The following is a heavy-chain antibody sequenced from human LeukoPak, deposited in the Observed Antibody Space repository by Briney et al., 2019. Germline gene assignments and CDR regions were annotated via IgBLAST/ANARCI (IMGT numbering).Heavy chain of an antibody. J-gene: IGHJ4*02. D-gene: IGHD5-18*01. Sequence: SETLSLTCTVSGGSISTYYWGWIRQPPGKGLEWIGSIYYSRSTYYNPSLKSRVTISVDTSKNQFSLKLSSVTAADTAVYHCARKAYSYGYALDSWGQGTLVTVSS. CDR1: GGSISTYY. CDR3: ARKAYSYGYALDS. CDR2: IYYSRST. V-gene: IGHV4-39*01.